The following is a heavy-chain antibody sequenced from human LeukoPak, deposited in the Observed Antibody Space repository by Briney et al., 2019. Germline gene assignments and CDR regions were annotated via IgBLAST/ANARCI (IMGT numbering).Heavy chain of an antibody. V-gene: IGHV3-23*01. Sequence: PGGSLRLSCAASGFTFSTYAMSWVRQAPGKGLEWVSAISGSGGSTYYADSAKGRFTISRDNAKNSLYLQMNILRAEDTAVYYCARDSDCSGASCSVGDFDYWGQGTLVTVSS. CDR2: ISGSGGST. CDR3: ARDSDCSGASCSVGDFDY. CDR1: GFTFSTYA. D-gene: IGHD2-15*01. J-gene: IGHJ4*02.